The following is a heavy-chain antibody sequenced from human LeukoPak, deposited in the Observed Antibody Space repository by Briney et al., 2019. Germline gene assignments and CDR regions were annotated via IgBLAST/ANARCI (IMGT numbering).Heavy chain of an antibody. J-gene: IGHJ4*02. D-gene: IGHD3-9*01. CDR1: GGSISSSSYY. CDR2: IYYSGST. CDR3: ARVERRGYDILTGYLYYFGY. V-gene: IGHV4-61*05. Sequence: SETLSLTCTVSGGSISSSSYYWGWIRQPPGKGLEWIGYIYYSGSTNYNPSLKSRVTISVDTSKNQFSLKLSSVTAADTAVYYCARVERRGYDILTGYLYYFGYWGQGTLVTVSS.